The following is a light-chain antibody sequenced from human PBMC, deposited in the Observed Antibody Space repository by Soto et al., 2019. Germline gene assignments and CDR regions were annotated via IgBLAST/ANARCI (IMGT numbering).Light chain of an antibody. CDR1: QALSNS. CDR2: SAS. Sequence: DIQLTQSPSVLSAAVRDTVTITCRASQALSNSLAWYQQKPGKAPDLLISSASTLQSRVPSRVSGSGSAAEFSRTIRALQPEGFATYYCQQHSRYPLDFGGGAKVDIE. V-gene: IGKV1-9*01. J-gene: IGKJ4*01. CDR3: QQHSRYPLD.